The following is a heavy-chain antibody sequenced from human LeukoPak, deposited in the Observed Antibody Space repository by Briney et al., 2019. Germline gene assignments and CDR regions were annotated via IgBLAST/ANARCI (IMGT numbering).Heavy chain of an antibody. Sequence: GGSLRLSCAASGFTFSSYWMSWVRQAPGRGLEWVAHIKQDGSEKYYVDSVKGRFTISRDNAKNSLYLQMNSLRAEDTAVYYCARGPLVRYFDWFDLYYFDYWGQGTLVTVSS. CDR2: IKQDGSEK. D-gene: IGHD3-9*01. CDR3: ARGPLVRYFDWFDLYYFDY. CDR1: GFTFSSYW. J-gene: IGHJ4*02. V-gene: IGHV3-7*01.